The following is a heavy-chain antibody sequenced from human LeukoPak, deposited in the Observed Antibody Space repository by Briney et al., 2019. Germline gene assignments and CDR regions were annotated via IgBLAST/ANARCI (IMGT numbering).Heavy chain of an antibody. D-gene: IGHD5-24*01. V-gene: IGHV7-4-1*02. Sequence: ASVKVSCKASGYTFTSYAMNWVRQAPGQGLEWMGWINTITGNPTYAQGFTGRFVFSLDTSVSTAYLQISSPKAEDTAVYYCARVRWLQYDYDAFDFWGQGTVVSVSS. CDR1: GYTFTSYA. CDR3: ARVRWLQYDYDAFDF. J-gene: IGHJ3*01. CDR2: INTITGNP.